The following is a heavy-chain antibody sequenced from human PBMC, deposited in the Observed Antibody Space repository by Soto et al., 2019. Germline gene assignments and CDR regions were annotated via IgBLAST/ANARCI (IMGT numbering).Heavy chain of an antibody. Sequence: GASVKVSCKSSGYTFTSYDINWVRQATGQGLEWMGWMNPNSGNTAYAQKFQGRVTMTRNTSISTAYMELSSLRSEDTAVYYCARETTMEHLAGFDPWGQGTLVTVSS. J-gene: IGHJ5*02. CDR2: MNPNSGNT. D-gene: IGHD5-18*01. CDR1: GYTFTSYD. CDR3: ARETTMEHLAGFDP. V-gene: IGHV1-8*01.